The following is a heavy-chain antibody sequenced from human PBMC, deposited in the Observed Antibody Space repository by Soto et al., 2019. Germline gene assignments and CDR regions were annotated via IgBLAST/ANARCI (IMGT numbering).Heavy chain of an antibody. CDR2: IYYSGST. CDR3: AKEGRGPSFDY. CDR1: GASINSSY. Sequence: QVQLQESGPGLVKPSDTLSLTCTVSGASINSSYWSWIRQPPGKGLEWIGYIYYSGSTNYNPSLTSRVTISVDTSKNQFSLKLTSVNAADTAMYYCAKEGRGPSFDYWGQGILVTVSS. J-gene: IGHJ4*02. V-gene: IGHV4-59*01.